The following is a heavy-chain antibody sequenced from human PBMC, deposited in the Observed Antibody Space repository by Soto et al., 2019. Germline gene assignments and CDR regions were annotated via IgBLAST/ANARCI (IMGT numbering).Heavy chain of an antibody. J-gene: IGHJ6*02. CDR1: GGTFSNYA. D-gene: IGHD6-19*01. CDR2: IMPMFGRA. Sequence: QVQLVQSGAEVKKPGSSVKVSCKASGGTFSNYALSWVRQAPGQGLEWMGGIMPMFGRADYAPKFQGRVTITGDESTSTAHMDLSSMRSEETAVYYCASWLKEAGISANYYYGMDVWGQGTTVTFSS. CDR3: ASWLKEAGISANYYYGMDV. V-gene: IGHV1-69*12.